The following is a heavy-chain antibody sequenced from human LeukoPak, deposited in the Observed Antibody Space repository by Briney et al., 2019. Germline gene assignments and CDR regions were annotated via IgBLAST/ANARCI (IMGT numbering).Heavy chain of an antibody. V-gene: IGHV3-64*04. CDR2: ISSNGGST. J-gene: IGHJ4*02. CDR1: GFTFSYYA. Sequence: GGSLILSCSASGFTFSYYAMHWVRQTAGKGLEFVSGISSNGGSTYYADSLKGRFTISRDNSNNTLYLQMNSLRAEDTAVYYCAKDQSAYYYDSSEVWGQGTLVTVSS. CDR3: AKDQSAYYYDSSEV. D-gene: IGHD3-22*01.